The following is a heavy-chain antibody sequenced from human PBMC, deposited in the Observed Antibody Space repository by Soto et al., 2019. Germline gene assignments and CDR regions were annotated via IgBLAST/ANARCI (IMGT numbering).Heavy chain of an antibody. CDR2: INWNGNYI. CDR3: ARAPTGGTWPVYFDW. Sequence: VQLVESGGGLVQPGRSLRLSCTASAFSFGDLAMHWVRKVPGKGLEWVPGINWNGNYIGHADSVKGRFTVSRDNAKNSLYLQMNSLRPEDTALYYCARAPTGGTWPVYFDWWGRGTLVTVSS. V-gene: IGHV3-9*01. J-gene: IGHJ4*02. D-gene: IGHD2-15*01. CDR1: AFSFGDLA.